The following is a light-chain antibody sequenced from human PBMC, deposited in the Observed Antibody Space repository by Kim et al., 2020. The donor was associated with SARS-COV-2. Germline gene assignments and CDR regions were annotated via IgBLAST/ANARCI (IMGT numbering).Light chain of an antibody. CDR2: QDS. Sequence: VSPGQTASITCSGDKLGDKYACWYQQKPGQYPVLVIYQDSKRPSGIPERFSGSNSGNTATLTISGTQAMDEADYYCQAWDSSTAVFGTGTKVTVL. CDR1: KLGDKY. CDR3: QAWDSSTAV. V-gene: IGLV3-1*01. J-gene: IGLJ1*01.